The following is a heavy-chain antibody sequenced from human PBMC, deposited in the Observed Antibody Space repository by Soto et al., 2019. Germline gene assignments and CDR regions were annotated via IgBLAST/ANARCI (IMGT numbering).Heavy chain of an antibody. CDR3: AKRGLDSPGWDYYALDV. J-gene: IGHJ6*02. Sequence: GGSRRRSWAASGFTFQTYAITWVLEPPEKGLEWFSGISGCGGRTYYADSVKGRFNISRDNSKNTLYLQMKSLRVEATAAYYCAKRGLDSPGWDYYALDVWRQGTAVT. CDR2: ISGCGGRT. V-gene: IGHV3-23*01. CDR1: GFTFQTYA. D-gene: IGHD1-26*01.